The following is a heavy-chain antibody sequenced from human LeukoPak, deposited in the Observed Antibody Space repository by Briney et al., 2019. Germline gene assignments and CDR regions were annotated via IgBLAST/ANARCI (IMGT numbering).Heavy chain of an antibody. CDR1: GFTFSSYA. CDR3: AKDLPHSVVGTTPFDY. Sequence: PGGSLRLSCAASGFTFSSYAMSWVRQAPGKGLEWVSAISGRGGSTYYADSVRGRFTISRDNSKNTLFLQMNSLRAEDTAIYYCAKDLPHSVVGTTPFDYWGQGTLVTVSS. D-gene: IGHD1-26*01. J-gene: IGHJ4*02. V-gene: IGHV3-23*01. CDR2: ISGRGGST.